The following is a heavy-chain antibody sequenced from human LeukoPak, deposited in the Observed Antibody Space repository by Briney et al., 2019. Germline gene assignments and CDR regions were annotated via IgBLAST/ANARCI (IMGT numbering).Heavy chain of an antibody. J-gene: IGHJ4*02. CDR2: IVYDGSYK. V-gene: IGHV3-30*04. CDR3: VLGGSSGWNYFDY. CDR1: GFTFSSYA. D-gene: IGHD6-19*01. Sequence: PGGSLRLSCAASGFTFSSYAMHWVRQAPGKGLEWVAVIVYDGSYKYYADSVKGRFTISRDNSKNTLYLQMNSLRAEDTAVYYCVLGGSSGWNYFDYWGQGTLVTVSS.